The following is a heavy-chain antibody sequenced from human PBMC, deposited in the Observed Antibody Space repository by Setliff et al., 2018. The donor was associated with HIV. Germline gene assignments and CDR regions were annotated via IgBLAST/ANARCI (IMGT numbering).Heavy chain of an antibody. D-gene: IGHD6-19*01. J-gene: IGHJ4*02. CDR2: INAGDDNT. V-gene: IGHV1-3*01. CDR1: GYTFSTNA. CDR3: ARGSCSGCYLSDY. Sequence: ASVKVSCKVSGYTFSTNAIHWVRQAPGQRLEWMGYINAGDDNTRYSEKFQGRVTITRDTSANTAYMELSSLRSEDTAVYYCARGSCSGCYLSDYWGLGTLVTVSS.